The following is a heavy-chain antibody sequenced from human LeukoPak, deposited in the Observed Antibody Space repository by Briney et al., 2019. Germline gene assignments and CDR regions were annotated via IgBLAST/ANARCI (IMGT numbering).Heavy chain of an antibody. Sequence: SETLSLTCAVYGGSFSGYYWSWIRQPPGKGLEWIGEINHSGSTNYNPSLKSRVTISVDTSKNQFSLKLSSVTAADTAVYYCARAKEGTTVTPYYYYYMDVWGKGTTVTVSS. CDR3: ARAKEGTTVTPYYYYYMDV. CDR2: INHSGST. CDR1: GGSFSGYY. V-gene: IGHV4-34*01. J-gene: IGHJ6*03. D-gene: IGHD4-17*01.